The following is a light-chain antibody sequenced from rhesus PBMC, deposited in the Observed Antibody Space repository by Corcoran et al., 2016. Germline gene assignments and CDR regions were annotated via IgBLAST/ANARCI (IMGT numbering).Light chain of an antibody. CDR1: QGISNW. CDR3: QQHDNSPPLT. CDR2: RPS. J-gene: IGKJ4*01. Sequence: DIQMTQSPSSLSASVGDRVTITCRASQGISNWLAWYQQKPGKAPNLLIYRPSNLETGVPSRFSASGSGTDCTLPISSLQPEEIATYYCQQHDNSPPLTFGGGTKVEIK. V-gene: IGKV1-69*01.